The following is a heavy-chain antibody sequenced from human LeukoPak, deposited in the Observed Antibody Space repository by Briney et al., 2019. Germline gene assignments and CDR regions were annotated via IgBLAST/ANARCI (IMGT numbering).Heavy chain of an antibody. CDR3: AGVRITMVRGVPNWFDP. CDR1: GYTFTGYY. Sequence: VASVKVSCKASGYTFTGYYMHWVRQAPGQGLEWMGWINPNSGGTNYAQRFQGRVTMTRDTSISTAYMELSRLRSDDTAVYYCAGVRITMVRGVPNWFDPWGQGTLVTVSS. J-gene: IGHJ5*02. CDR2: INPNSGGT. D-gene: IGHD3-10*01. V-gene: IGHV1-2*02.